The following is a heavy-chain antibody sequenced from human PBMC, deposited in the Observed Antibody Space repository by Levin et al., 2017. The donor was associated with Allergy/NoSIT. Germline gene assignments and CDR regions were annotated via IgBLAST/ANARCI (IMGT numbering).Heavy chain of an antibody. J-gene: IGHJ4*02. CDR3: ARSQAADYFDY. Sequence: GESLKISCKASGYTFTSYWISWVRQMPGKGLEWMGRIDPRDSYTNYSPSFQGHVTISADKSISTAYLQWSSLKASDTAMYYCARSQAADYFDYWGQGTLFTVSS. CDR1: GYTFTSYW. CDR2: IDPRDSYT. V-gene: IGHV5-10-1*01.